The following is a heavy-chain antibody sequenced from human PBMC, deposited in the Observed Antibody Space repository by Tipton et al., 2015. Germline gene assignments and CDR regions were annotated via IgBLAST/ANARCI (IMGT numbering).Heavy chain of an antibody. CDR2: IRYSGGT. CDR1: GTSLSDFY. CDR3: ARENAYYYGMDV. Sequence: LRLSCTVSGTSLSDFYWTWIRQPPGKGLEWIGYIRYSGGTNYKPSLRGRVSISLDMSKNQFSLKLRSVTAADTAIYFCARENAYYYGMDVWGQGTTVTVSS. D-gene: IGHD1-1*01. J-gene: IGHJ6*02. V-gene: IGHV4-59*01.